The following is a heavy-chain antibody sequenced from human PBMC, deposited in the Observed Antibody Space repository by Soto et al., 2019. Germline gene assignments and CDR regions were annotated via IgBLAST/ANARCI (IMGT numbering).Heavy chain of an antibody. CDR1: GFTFSSYA. Sequence: EVQLLESGGGLVQPGGSLRLSCAASGFTFSSYAMSWVRQAPGKGLEWVSVISGSGDSTYYADSVKGRFTISRDNSKNSLDLQMNSLRAEDTAVYYCARRTSGWYLDYWGQGTLVTVSS. CDR3: ARRTSGWYLDY. CDR2: ISGSGDST. V-gene: IGHV3-23*01. J-gene: IGHJ4*02. D-gene: IGHD6-19*01.